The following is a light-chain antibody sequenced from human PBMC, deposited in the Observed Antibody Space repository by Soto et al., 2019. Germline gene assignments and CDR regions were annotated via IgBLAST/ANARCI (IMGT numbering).Light chain of an antibody. V-gene: IGLV2-23*01. CDR2: EAS. CDR1: NNDIGTYNP. CDR3: CSYAGSNTVI. Sequence: SALTQPASVSGSPGQSITISCTGTNNDIGTYNPVSWYQQHPGKAPKVIIYEASKRPSGVSNRFSGSRSGNTASLTISGLQAEDEADYYCCSYAGSNTVILGGGTKVTVL. J-gene: IGLJ2*01.